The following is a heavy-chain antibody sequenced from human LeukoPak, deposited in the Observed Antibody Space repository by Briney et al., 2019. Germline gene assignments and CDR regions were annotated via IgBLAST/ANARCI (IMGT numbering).Heavy chain of an antibody. CDR1: GYTFTSYG. J-gene: IGHJ3*02. CDR3: ARVQYCGGDCYAFDI. D-gene: IGHD2-21*01. Sequence: ASVKVSCKASGYTFTSYGISWVRQAPGQGLEWMGWISAYNGNTNYAQKLQGRVTMTTDTSTSTAYMELRSLRSDDTAVYYCARVQYCGGDCYAFDIWGQGTMVTVSS. CDR2: ISAYNGNT. V-gene: IGHV1-18*01.